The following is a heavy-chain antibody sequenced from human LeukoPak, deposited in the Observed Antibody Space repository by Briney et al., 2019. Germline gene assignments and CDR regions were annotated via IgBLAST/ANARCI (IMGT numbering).Heavy chain of an antibody. CDR2: IYTSGST. CDR3: ARVVASSGWYEDY. D-gene: IGHD6-19*01. CDR1: GGSISSGSYY. V-gene: IGHV4-61*02. J-gene: IGHJ4*02. Sequence: PSQTLSLTCTVSGGSISSGSYYWSWIRQPAGKGLEWIGRIYTSGSTKYNPSLKSRVTISVDTSKNQFSLKLSSVTAADTAVYYCARVVASSGWYEDYWGQGTLVTVSS.